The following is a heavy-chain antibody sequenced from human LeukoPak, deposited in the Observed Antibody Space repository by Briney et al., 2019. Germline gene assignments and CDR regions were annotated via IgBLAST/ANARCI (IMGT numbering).Heavy chain of an antibody. D-gene: IGHD3-22*01. J-gene: IGHJ3*02. CDR3: ARLQYYYDNIPAFDI. Sequence: GGSLRLSCSASGFTFSSYWMTWVRQAPGKGLEWVSNIKQDGSEKYYVDSVKGRFTISRDNGKNSLYLNMNSLRAEDTAVYYCARLQYYYDNIPAFDIWGQGTMVTVSS. V-gene: IGHV3-7*01. CDR1: GFTFSSYW. CDR2: IKQDGSEK.